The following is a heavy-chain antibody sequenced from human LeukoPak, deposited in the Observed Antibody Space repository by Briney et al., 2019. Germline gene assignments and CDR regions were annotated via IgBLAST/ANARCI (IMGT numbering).Heavy chain of an antibody. CDR3: AREWGEDAFDI. Sequence: SGGSLRLSCAVSGFTSSNAWMSWVRQAPGKGLEWVGRIKSKTDGGTRDYAAPVKGRFTISRDNAKNSLYLQMNSLRAEDTALYYCAREWGEDAFDIWGQGTMVTVSS. V-gene: IGHV3-15*05. J-gene: IGHJ3*02. CDR2: IKSKTDGGTR. D-gene: IGHD3-16*01. CDR1: GFTSSNAW.